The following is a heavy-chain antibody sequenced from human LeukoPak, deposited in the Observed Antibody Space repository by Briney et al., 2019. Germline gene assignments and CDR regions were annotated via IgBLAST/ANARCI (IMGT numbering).Heavy chain of an antibody. V-gene: IGHV1-2*02. CDR3: ASASWDYVWGSYRSKDDY. CDR1: GYTFTGYY. D-gene: IGHD3-16*02. CDR2: INPNSGGT. Sequence: ASVKVSCKASGYTFTGYYMHWVRQAPGQGREWMGWINPNSGGTNYAQKFQGRVTMTRDTSIGTAYMELSRLRSDDTAVYYCASASWDYVWGSYRSKDDYWGQGTLVTVSS. J-gene: IGHJ4*02.